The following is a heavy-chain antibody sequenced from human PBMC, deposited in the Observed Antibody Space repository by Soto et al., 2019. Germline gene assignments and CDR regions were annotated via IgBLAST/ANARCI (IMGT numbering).Heavy chain of an antibody. J-gene: IGHJ4*02. D-gene: IGHD3-22*01. CDR3: ARGKTRYDSSGYYYAQYSLGY. CDR1: GYTFTSYG. Sequence: ASVKVSCKASGYTFTSYGISWVRQAPGQGLEWMGWISAYNGNTNYAQKLQGRVTMTTDTSTSTAYMELRSLRSDDTAVYYCARGKTRYDSSGYYYAQYSLGYWGQGPLVTVLL. CDR2: ISAYNGNT. V-gene: IGHV1-18*04.